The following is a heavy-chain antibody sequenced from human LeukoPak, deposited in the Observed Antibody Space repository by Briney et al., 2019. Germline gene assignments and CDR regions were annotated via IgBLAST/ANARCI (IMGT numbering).Heavy chain of an antibody. Sequence: GGSLRLSCAASGFTFSSYSMNWVRQAPGKGLEWVSSISSSSSYIYYADSVKGRFTISRDNAKNSLYLQMNSLRAEDTAVYYCARVASGWYYYFDYWGQGTLVTVSS. V-gene: IGHV3-21*01. J-gene: IGHJ4*02. CDR1: GFTFSSYS. CDR2: ISSSSSYI. D-gene: IGHD6-19*01. CDR3: ARVASGWYYYFDY.